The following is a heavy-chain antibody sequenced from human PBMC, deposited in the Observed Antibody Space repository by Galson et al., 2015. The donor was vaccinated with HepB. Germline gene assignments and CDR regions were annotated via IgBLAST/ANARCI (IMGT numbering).Heavy chain of an antibody. Sequence: SLRLSCAASGFTFSSYWMSWVRQAPGKGLEWVANIKQDGSEKYYVDSVKGRFTISRDNAKNSLYLQMNSLRAEDTAVYYCARDDSDWNHVVGYYGMDVWGQGTTVTVSS. J-gene: IGHJ6*02. CDR2: IKQDGSEK. V-gene: IGHV3-7*03. CDR1: GFTFSSYW. D-gene: IGHD1-1*01. CDR3: ARDDSDWNHVVGYYGMDV.